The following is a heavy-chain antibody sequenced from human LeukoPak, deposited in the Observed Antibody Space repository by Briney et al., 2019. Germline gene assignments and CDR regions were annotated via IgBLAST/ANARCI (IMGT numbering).Heavy chain of an antibody. D-gene: IGHD5-18*01. CDR2: FNPNSGGT. Sequence: ASLKSFSNASSYTFTGSYMHCVRHDPGQRREWMVSFNPNSGGTNYAQKFQGRVTMTRDTSIRTAYKELSRLRYDDTAVYYCARDPDMASYGLVTWFDPWGQGTLVSVSS. CDR1: SYTFTGSY. J-gene: IGHJ5*02. V-gene: IGHV1-2*02. CDR3: ARDPDMASYGLVTWFDP.